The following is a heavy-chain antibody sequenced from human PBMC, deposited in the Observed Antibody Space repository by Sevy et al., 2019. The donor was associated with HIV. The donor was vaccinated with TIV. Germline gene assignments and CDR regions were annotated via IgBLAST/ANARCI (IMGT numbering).Heavy chain of an antibody. CDR1: GFTFSGYG. Sequence: GGSLRLSCAASGFTFSGYGMHWVRQAPGKGLEWVAFIRYDGGYISDADSVKGRFTISRDNSKSTLYLQMNSLRAEDTAIYYCAKGQTGDSWGQGTLVTVSS. CDR2: IRYDGGYI. CDR3: AKGQTGDS. V-gene: IGHV3-30*02. J-gene: IGHJ5*01.